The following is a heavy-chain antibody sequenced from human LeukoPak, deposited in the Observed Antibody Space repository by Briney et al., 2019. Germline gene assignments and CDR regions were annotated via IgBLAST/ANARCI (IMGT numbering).Heavy chain of an antibody. CDR2: ISSSSSYI. CDR1: GFIYSSYS. Sequence: GGSLRLSCAASGFIYSSYSMNWVRQAPGKGREWVSSISSSSSYIYYADSVKGRFTISRDNAKNSLYLQMNSLRAEDTAVYYCARDSRFLEWLLSYWGQGTLVTVSS. D-gene: IGHD3-3*01. V-gene: IGHV3-21*01. CDR3: ARDSRFLEWLLSY. J-gene: IGHJ4*02.